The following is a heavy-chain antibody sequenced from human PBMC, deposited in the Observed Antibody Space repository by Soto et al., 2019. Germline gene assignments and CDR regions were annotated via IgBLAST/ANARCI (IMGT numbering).Heavy chain of an antibody. CDR3: ARSFYGAYVDY. CDR2: INKDGSTT. J-gene: IGHJ4*02. Sequence: GGSLRLSCAASGFTFSNYWMHWVRQAPGKGPVWVSRINKDGSTTQYADSVKGRFTISRDDARNTVFLQMNSLRAEDTAVFYCARSFYGAYVDYWGQGT. CDR1: GFTFSNYW. D-gene: IGHD3-10*01. V-gene: IGHV3-74*03.